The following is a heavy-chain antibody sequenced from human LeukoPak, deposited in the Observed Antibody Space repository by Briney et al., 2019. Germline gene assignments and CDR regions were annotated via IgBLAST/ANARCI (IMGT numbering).Heavy chain of an antibody. CDR2: ISSDGSHK. CDR1: GFTFSSYA. Sequence: GGSLRLSCAASGFTFSSYAMHWVRQAPGKGLEWVAIISSDGSHKFYADSVKGRFTISRDNSKSTMYLQMNSLRVEDTAVYYCAKDVGGNHFDYWGQGTLVTVSS. J-gene: IGHJ4*02. CDR3: AKDVGGNHFDY. V-gene: IGHV3-30*18. D-gene: IGHD4-23*01.